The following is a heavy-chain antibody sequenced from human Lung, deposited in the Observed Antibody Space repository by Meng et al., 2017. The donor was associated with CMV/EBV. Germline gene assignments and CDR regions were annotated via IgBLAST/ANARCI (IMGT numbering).Heavy chain of an antibody. CDR3: ARRPGYDHHDY. CDR1: GYKFTTYH. D-gene: IGHD2-15*01. V-gene: IGHV1-18*04. Sequence: ASVKVSCKASGYKFTTYHLSWVRQAPGQGLEWMGWVSAYNGDTNYVQKFQGRVTMTADTSTSTAYMELRNLTSDDTDVYYCARRPGYDHHDYWGQGTLVTLSS. J-gene: IGHJ4*02. CDR2: VSAYNGDT.